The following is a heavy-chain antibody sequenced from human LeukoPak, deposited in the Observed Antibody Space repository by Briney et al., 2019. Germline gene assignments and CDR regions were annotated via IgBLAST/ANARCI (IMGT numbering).Heavy chain of an antibody. Sequence: SETLSLTCTVSGDSISTNYWSWIRQPAGKGLEWIGRIYASGRTNYNPSLKSRVTMSVDTSKNQFFLKLSSVTAADTAVYYCARDSTVAWFDPWGQGTLVTVSS. J-gene: IGHJ5*02. D-gene: IGHD6-19*01. CDR1: GDSISTNY. CDR3: ARDSTVAWFDP. V-gene: IGHV4-4*07. CDR2: IYASGRT.